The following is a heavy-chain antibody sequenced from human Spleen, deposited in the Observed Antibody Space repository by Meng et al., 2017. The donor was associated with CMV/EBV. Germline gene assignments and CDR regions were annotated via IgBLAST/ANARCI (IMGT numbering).Heavy chain of an antibody. CDR2: ISSSGNTV. J-gene: IGHJ4*02. V-gene: IGHV3-11*01. Sequence: GGSLRLSCAASGFTFNYFYMAWLRQTPGKGLEWLSYISSSGNTVYYADSVKGRFTISRDNAKTSLYLQMNSLRVEDTALYYCARDPATTFGVVYFDYWGRGTPVTVSS. CDR1: GFTFNYFY. CDR3: ARDPATTFGVVYFDY. D-gene: IGHD3-3*01.